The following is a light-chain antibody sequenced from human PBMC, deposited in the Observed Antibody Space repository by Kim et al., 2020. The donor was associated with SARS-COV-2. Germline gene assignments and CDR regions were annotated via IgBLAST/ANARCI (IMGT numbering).Light chain of an antibody. CDR2: AAS. V-gene: IGKV1-9*01. CDR3: QELDSYPRVT. CDR1: QGIRTY. J-gene: IGKJ5*01. Sequence: SVGDRVTITCRASQGIRTYLALYQQKPGKAPKLLIYAASTLQNGVPSRFSGSGSGTEFTLTISDLQPEDFATYYCQELDSYPRVTFGLGTRLEIK.